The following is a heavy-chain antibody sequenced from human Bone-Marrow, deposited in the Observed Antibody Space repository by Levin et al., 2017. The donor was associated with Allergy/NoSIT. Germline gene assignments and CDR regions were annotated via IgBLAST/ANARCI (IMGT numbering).Heavy chain of an antibody. J-gene: IGHJ6*02. CDR3: ASDFHYDNGMDV. Sequence: AGGSLRLSCKGSGYSFISYWIAWVRQTPGKGLEWMGSIYPGDSDTKYSPPFLGQVTISVDKSISTAYLQWNSLKASDTAIYYCASDFHYDNGMDVWGQGTTVTVSS. D-gene: IGHD3/OR15-3a*01. CDR2: IYPGDSDT. V-gene: IGHV5-51*01. CDR1: GYSFISYW.